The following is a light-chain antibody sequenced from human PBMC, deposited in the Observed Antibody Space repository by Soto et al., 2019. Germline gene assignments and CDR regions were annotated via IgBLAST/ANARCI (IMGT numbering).Light chain of an antibody. J-gene: IGLJ3*02. CDR2: EVT. CDR3: TSYVGNDIWV. V-gene: IGLV2-8*01. CDR1: SSDVDAYKY. Sequence: QSALTQPPSASGSPGQSVTISCTGTSSDVDAYKYVSWYQHYPGKAPQLLIYEVTKRPSGVPDRFAGSKSGNTASLTVSGLQAEDEAAYYCTSYVGNDIWVFGGGTKLTVL.